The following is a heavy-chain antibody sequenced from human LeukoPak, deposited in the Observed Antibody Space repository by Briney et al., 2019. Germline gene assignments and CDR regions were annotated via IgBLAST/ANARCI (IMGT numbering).Heavy chain of an antibody. CDR2: ISSSGSTI. J-gene: IGHJ6*02. CDR1: GFTFSSYE. V-gene: IGHV3-48*03. Sequence: PGGSLRLSCAASGFTFSSYEMNWVRQAPGKRLEWVSYISSSGSTIYYADSVKGRFTISRDNAKNSLYLQMNSLRAEDTAVYYCARGSSSTNGFYGMDVWGQGTTVTVSS. D-gene: IGHD2-2*01. CDR3: ARGSSSTNGFYGMDV.